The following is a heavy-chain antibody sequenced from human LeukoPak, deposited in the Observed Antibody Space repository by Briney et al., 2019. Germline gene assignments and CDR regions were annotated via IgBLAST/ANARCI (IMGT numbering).Heavy chain of an antibody. CDR1: RFTFSSDA. Sequence: GGSLRPSCSASRFTFSSDAMHWVPQAPGKGLEYVSAISSNGGSTYYADSVKGRFTISRDNSKNTLYLQMSSLRAEDTAGYYCVKERGYSYGEGGYWGQGNLVTVSS. D-gene: IGHD5-18*01. CDR2: ISSNGGST. J-gene: IGHJ4*02. CDR3: VKERGYSYGEGGY. V-gene: IGHV3-64D*06.